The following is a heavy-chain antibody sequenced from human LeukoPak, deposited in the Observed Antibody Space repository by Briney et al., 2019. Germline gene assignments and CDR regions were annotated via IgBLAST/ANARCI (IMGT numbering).Heavy chain of an antibody. Sequence: GGSLRLSCAASGFTFSSYGMHWVRQAPGKGLEWVAVISYDGSNKYYADSVKGRFTISRDNSKNTLYLQMNSLRAEDTAVYYCAKDGGSGTPYYYGMDVWGQGTTVTISS. CDR1: GFTFSSYG. V-gene: IGHV3-30*18. CDR2: ISYDGSNK. J-gene: IGHJ6*02. D-gene: IGHD3-10*01. CDR3: AKDGGSGTPYYYGMDV.